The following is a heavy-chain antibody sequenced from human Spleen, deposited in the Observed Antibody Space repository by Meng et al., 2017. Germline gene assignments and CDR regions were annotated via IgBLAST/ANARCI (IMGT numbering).Heavy chain of an antibody. CDR1: GGSCMYYY. CDR2: INHSGST. CDR3: ARGPTTMAHDFDY. Sequence: HVQPQRWGSGWLTLPETRCLSCVVAGGSCMYYYWRWIRQPPGKGLEWIGEINHSGSTNYNPSLESRATISVDTSQNNLSLKLSSVTAADSAVYYCARGPTTMAHDFDYWGQGTLVTVSS. D-gene: IGHD4-11*01. V-gene: IGHV4-34*01. J-gene: IGHJ4*02.